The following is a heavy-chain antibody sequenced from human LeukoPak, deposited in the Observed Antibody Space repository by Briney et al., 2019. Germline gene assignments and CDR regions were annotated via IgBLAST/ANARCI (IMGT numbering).Heavy chain of an antibody. V-gene: IGHV3-23*01. J-gene: IGHJ4*02. Sequence: PGGSLRLSCAASGFTFSSHSMSWVRQAPGEGLEWVSAISPSGDSTSYPDSVKGRFTISRDNSKNTVYLQMNSLTAEDTAIYYCARRLLVAGRMDFFDYWGQGTLVTVSS. CDR2: ISPSGDST. CDR1: GFTFSSHS. CDR3: ARRLLVAGRMDFFDY. D-gene: IGHD6-19*01.